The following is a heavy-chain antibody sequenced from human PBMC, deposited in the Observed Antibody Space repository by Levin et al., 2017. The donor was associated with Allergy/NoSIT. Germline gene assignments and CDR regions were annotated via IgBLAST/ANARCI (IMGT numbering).Heavy chain of an antibody. V-gene: IGHV3-48*03. CDR2: ISSSGTTI. J-gene: IGHJ4*02. CDR1: GFPFSFSE. CDR3: AKVAVTDTGGDY. D-gene: IGHD6-19*01. Sequence: SLPLSCLASGFPFSFSEMTWVRQAPGKGLEWVSYISSSGTTIYYADSVKGRFTISRDNAKNSLYLQMNNLRAEDTAVYYCAKVAVTDTGGDYWGQGTLVTVSS.